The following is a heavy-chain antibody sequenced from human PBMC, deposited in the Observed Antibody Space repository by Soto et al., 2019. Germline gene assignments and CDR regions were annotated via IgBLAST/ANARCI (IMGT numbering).Heavy chain of an antibody. Sequence: GGSLRLSCAASGFTFSNYGMYWVRQAPGKGLEWVAGISYDGSNQYYADSVKGRFTISRDKSKNTLYLQMNSLRTEDTALYYCARDSSGYSPFDYWGQGTQVTVSS. CDR1: GFTFSNYG. V-gene: IGHV3-30*03. D-gene: IGHD3-22*01. J-gene: IGHJ4*02. CDR3: ARDSSGYSPFDY. CDR2: ISYDGSNQ.